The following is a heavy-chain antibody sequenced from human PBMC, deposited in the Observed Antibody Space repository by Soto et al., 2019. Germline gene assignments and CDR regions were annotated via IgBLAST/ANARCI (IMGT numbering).Heavy chain of an antibody. Sequence: QVQLVESGGGVVQPGRSLRLSCAASGFTFSSYGMHWVRQAPGKGLEWVTVISYDGNVAYYADSVKGRFTISRDNSNNTLYLQMNSLRTEDTAMYYCAKEGPLTNGYFDDWGQGTLVTVSS. CDR2: ISYDGNVA. CDR1: GFTFSSYG. V-gene: IGHV3-30*18. CDR3: AKEGPLTNGYFDD. J-gene: IGHJ4*02.